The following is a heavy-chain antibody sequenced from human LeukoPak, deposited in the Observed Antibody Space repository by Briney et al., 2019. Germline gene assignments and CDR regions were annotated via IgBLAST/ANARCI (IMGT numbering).Heavy chain of an antibody. CDR2: IWYDGSNK. Sequence: AGGSLRLSCAASGFTFSSYGMHWVRQAPGKGLEWVAVIWYDGSNKYYADSVKGRFTISRDNSKNTLYLQMNSLRAEDTAVYYCARDRNYYDMSGILYWGQGTLVTVSS. CDR1: GFTFSSYG. D-gene: IGHD3-22*01. J-gene: IGHJ4*02. CDR3: ARDRNYYDMSGILY. V-gene: IGHV3-33*01.